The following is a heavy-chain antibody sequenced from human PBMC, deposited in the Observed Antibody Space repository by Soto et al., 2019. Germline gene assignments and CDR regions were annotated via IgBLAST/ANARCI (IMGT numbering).Heavy chain of an antibody. CDR1: GDSISSSSQY. D-gene: IGHD2-21*01. V-gene: IGHV4-39*01. CDR3: ARHWIAGSSIP. CDR2: IHYSGTS. J-gene: IGHJ5*02. Sequence: SETLSLTCSVSGDSISSSSQYWGWIRQPPGKGLEWIGSIHYSGTSYFNPSLKSRVTIFVDTSKNQLSLKLSSVTAADTAVYYCARHWIAGSSIPWGQGTLVTVSS.